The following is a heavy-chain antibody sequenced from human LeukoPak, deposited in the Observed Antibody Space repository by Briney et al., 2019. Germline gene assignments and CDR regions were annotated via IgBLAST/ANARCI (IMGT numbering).Heavy chain of an antibody. CDR3: ARAFEYGWFDP. CDR1: GYTFTDYY. Sequence: ASVKVSCXASGYTFTDYYLHWVRQAPGQALEWMGWINPKTGATRYAQKFQGRVTMTSDTSITTGNMELSNLGSDDTAIYYCARAFEYGWFDPWGQGSLVTVSS. CDR2: INPKTGAT. V-gene: IGHV1-2*02. J-gene: IGHJ5*02. D-gene: IGHD4-17*01.